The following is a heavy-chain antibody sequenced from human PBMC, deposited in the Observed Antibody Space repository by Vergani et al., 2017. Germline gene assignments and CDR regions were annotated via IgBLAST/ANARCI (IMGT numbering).Heavy chain of an antibody. D-gene: IGHD3-22*01. CDR1: GFTFSSYA. Sequence: EVQLLESGGGLVQPGGSLRLSCAASGFTFSSYAMSWVRQAPGKGLEWVSAISGSGSTIYYADSVKGRFTISRDNAKNSLYLQMNSLRAEDTAVYYCARGPAYYYDSSGYYPFDYWGQGTLVTVSS. J-gene: IGHJ4*02. V-gene: IGHV3-23*01. CDR2: ISGSGSTI. CDR3: ARGPAYYYDSSGYYPFDY.